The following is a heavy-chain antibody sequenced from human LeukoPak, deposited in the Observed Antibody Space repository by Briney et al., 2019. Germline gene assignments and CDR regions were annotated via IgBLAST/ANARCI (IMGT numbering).Heavy chain of an antibody. Sequence: GGSPRLSCAASGFTFSSYAMHWVRQAPGKGLEWVAVISYDGSNKYYADSVKGRFTISRDNSKNTLYLQMNSLRAEDTAVYYCARVYYYDSSGYIDAFDIWGQGTMVTVSS. CDR3: ARVYYYDSSGYIDAFDI. D-gene: IGHD3-22*01. J-gene: IGHJ3*02. CDR2: ISYDGSNK. CDR1: GFTFSSYA. V-gene: IGHV3-30-3*01.